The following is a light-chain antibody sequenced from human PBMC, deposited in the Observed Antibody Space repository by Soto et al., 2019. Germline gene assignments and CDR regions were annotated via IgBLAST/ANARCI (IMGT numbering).Light chain of an antibody. CDR2: NVY. Sequence: QSVLTQPAAVSGSPGKSISIYCTGTSRDVGDYNFVSWNKEHAGKAPKLMIYNVYDRPSGISYRFSGSKSGNTASLTISGLQGEDEADYYCSAYTVSRTYVFGTGTKVTVL. CDR3: SAYTVSRTYV. V-gene: IGLV2-14*03. CDR1: SRDVGDYNF. J-gene: IGLJ1*01.